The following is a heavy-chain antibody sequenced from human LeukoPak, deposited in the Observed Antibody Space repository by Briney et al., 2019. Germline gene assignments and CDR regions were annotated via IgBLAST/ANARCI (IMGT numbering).Heavy chain of an antibody. V-gene: IGHV4-34*01. CDR3: ARFPGSGSQIDY. J-gene: IGHJ4*02. Sequence: GSLRLSCAASGFTVSSNYMSWVRQPPGKGLEWIGEINHSGSTNYNPSLKSRVTISVDTSKNQFSLKLSSVTAADTAVYYCARFPGSGSQIDYWGQGTLVTVSS. D-gene: IGHD3-10*01. CDR2: INHSGST. CDR1: GFTVSSNY.